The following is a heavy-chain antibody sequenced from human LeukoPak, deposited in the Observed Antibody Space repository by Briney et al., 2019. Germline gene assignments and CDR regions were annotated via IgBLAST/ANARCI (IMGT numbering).Heavy chain of an antibody. CDR1: GFTFSNYA. CDR3: SKGRTVTGTLALDY. V-gene: IGHV3-23*01. D-gene: IGHD6-19*01. J-gene: IGHJ4*02. CDR2: ISGTSDNT. Sequence: GGSLRLSCAASGFTFSNYAMTWVRQAPGKGLEWVSAISGTSDNTYYAASVRGRFTISRDNSKNTLYLQVNSLRAEDTAIYYCSKGRTVTGTLALDYWGQGTLVTVSS.